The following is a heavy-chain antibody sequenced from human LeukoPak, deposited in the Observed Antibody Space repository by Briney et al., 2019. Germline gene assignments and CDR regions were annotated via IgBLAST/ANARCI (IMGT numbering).Heavy chain of an antibody. D-gene: IGHD2-15*01. CDR1: GFTFSTYG. V-gene: IGHV3-33*01. J-gene: IGHJ4*02. CDR3: ARAPCSGNSCYSVDY. Sequence: GGSLRLSCAASGFTFSTYGMHWVRQAPGKGLEWGAVIWYDGSNKYYADSVKGRFTISRDNSKNTLYLQMNSLRAEDTAVYYCARAPCSGNSCYSVDYWGQGTLVTVSS. CDR2: IWYDGSNK.